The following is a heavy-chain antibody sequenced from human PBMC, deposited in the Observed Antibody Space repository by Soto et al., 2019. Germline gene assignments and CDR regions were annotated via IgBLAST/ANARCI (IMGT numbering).Heavy chain of an antibody. J-gene: IGHJ3*02. V-gene: IGHV4-31*03. CDR2: IYYSGSA. D-gene: IGHD3-22*01. Sequence: SETLSLTCTVSGGSISSGGYYWSWIRQHPGKGLEWIGYIYYSGSAYYNPSLKSRVTISVDTSKNQFSLKLSSVTAADTAVYYCARDLRAYYDSSGYYRPFAAFDIWGQGTMVTVSS. CDR3: ARDLRAYYDSSGYYRPFAAFDI. CDR1: GGSISSGGYY.